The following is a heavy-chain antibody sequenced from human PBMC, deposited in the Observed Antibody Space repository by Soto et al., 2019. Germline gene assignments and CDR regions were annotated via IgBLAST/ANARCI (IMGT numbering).Heavy chain of an antibody. CDR1: GGSFGDYY. J-gene: IGHJ5*02. D-gene: IGHD1-26*01. CDR3: ARTPTRGPSAWLDP. V-gene: IGHV4-34*01. Sequence: QVQLQQWGSGLLKPSETLSLTCAIYGGSFGDYYWHWIRQSPGKGLEWIGEIHLSGRVNFTPSLKSRTSLSMVTSRNQFFLTLRSVTAADTAVYFCARTPTRGPSAWLDPWGRGHLVTVSS. CDR2: IHLSGRV.